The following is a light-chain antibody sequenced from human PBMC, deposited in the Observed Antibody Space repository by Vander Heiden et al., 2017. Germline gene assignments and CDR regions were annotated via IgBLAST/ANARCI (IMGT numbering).Light chain of an antibody. CDR2: GAS. V-gene: IGKV3-20*01. CDR1: QSVSSSY. CDR3: QQYGRSPQT. Sequence: EIVLTQSPGTLSLSPGERATLSCRASQSVSSSYLAWYQQKPGQAPRLLIYGASSRATGIPDRFSGSGSGTDFTLTISRLEPEDFAVYYCQQYGRSPQTVGGGTKVEIK. J-gene: IGKJ4*01.